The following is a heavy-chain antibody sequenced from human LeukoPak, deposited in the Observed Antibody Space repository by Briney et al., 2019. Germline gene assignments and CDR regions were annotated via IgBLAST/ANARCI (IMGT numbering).Heavy chain of an antibody. CDR3: ARDRWVPAAISSYYYYMDV. D-gene: IGHD2-2*01. J-gene: IGHJ6*03. CDR2: ISAYNGNT. CDR1: GYTFTSYG. V-gene: IGHV1-18*01. Sequence: ASVKVSCKASGYTFTSYGISWVRQAPGQGLEWMGWISAYNGNTNYAQKLQGRVTMTTDTSTSTAYMELRGLRSDDTAVYYCARDRWVPAAISSYYYYMDVWGKGTTATVSS.